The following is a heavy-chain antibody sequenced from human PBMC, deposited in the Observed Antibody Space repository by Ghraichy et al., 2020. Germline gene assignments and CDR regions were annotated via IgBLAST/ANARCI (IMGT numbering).Heavy chain of an antibody. J-gene: IGHJ4*02. CDR3: ARGRPHVSAAGDIFYYFDY. CDR1: GDSISSGTYY. V-gene: IGHV4-61*02. CDR2: ISTAGST. D-gene: IGHD3-9*01. Sequence: SQTLSLTCTVSGDSISSGTYYWTWIRQPAGKGLEWIGRISTAGSTKSNPSLKSRVTLSVDTSKNQFSLNLDSLTVADTAAYFCARGRPHVSAAGDIFYYFDYWGQGTLVTVSS.